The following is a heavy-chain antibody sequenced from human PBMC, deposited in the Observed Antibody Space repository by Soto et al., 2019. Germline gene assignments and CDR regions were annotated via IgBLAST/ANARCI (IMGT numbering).Heavy chain of an antibody. Sequence: SETLSLTCTVSGGSVSSGSYYWSWIRQPPGKGLEWIGYIYYSGSTNYNPSLKSRVTISVDTSKKQLSLKLSSVTAADTAVYYCAREELAVQQLVDVSGWFDPWGQGTLVTVSS. J-gene: IGHJ5*02. D-gene: IGHD6-13*01. CDR1: GGSVSSGSYY. CDR3: AREELAVQQLVDVSGWFDP. CDR2: IYYSGST. V-gene: IGHV4-61*01.